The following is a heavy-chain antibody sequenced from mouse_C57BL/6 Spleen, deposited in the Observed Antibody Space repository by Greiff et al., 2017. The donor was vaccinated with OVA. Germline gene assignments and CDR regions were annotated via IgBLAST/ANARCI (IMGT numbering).Heavy chain of an antibody. D-gene: IGHD2-14*01. CDR2: INYDGSST. V-gene: IGHV5-16*01. CDR1: GFTFSDYY. Sequence: EVMLVESEGGLVQPGSSMKLSCTASGFTFSDYYMAWVRQVPEKGLEWVANINYDGSSTYYLDSLKSRFIISRDNAKNILYLQMSSLKSEDTATYYCARGYDAAFDYWGQGTTLTVSS. J-gene: IGHJ2*01. CDR3: ARGYDAAFDY.